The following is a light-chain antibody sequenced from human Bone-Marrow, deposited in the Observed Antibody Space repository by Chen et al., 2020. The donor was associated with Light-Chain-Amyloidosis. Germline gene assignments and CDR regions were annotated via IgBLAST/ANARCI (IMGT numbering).Light chain of an antibody. CDR2: RDT. V-gene: IGLV3-25*03. J-gene: IGLJ2*01. CDR1: DLPTKY. CDR3: QSAESRGTYEGI. Sequence: SYELTQPPSVSVSPGQTARITCSGDDLPTKYAYWCQQKPGQAPVLVLHRDTERPSGISARFSGASSGTTATLTIRGVQAGDEADDHGQSAESRGTYEGIVGGGTKLTVL.